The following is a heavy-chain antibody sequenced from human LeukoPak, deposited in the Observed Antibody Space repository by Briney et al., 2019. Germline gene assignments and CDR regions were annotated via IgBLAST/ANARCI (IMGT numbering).Heavy chain of an antibody. CDR2: INTEGRTI. V-gene: IGHV3-74*01. CDR3: ARSSYGIVATYAFDI. CDR1: GFTFSRYW. Sequence: GGSLRLSCAASGFTFSRYWMHWVRQAPGKGLVWVSRINTEGRTITYADSVKGRFTISRDNAKNTLYLQMNSLRAEDTAVYYCARSSYGIVATYAFDIWGQGTMVTVSS. D-gene: IGHD5-12*01. J-gene: IGHJ3*02.